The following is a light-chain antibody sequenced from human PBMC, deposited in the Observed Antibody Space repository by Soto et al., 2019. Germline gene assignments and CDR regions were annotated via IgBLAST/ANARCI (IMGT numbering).Light chain of an antibody. Sequence: DIQMTQSPSSLSASVGDRVTITCRASQSISSYLNWYQQKPGKAPKLLIYAASSLQSGVPSRFSGSGSGTDFTLTISSLQPEDFATYYCQQSYSTPLGGGTQVEIK. V-gene: IGKV1-39*01. CDR1: QSISSY. J-gene: IGKJ4*01. CDR2: AAS. CDR3: QQSYSTP.